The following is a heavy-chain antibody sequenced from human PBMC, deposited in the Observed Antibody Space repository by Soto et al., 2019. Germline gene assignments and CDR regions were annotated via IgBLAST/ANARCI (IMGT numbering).Heavy chain of an antibody. Sequence: GESLKISCKGSGYSFTSYWIGWVRQMPGKGLEWMGIIYPGDSDTRYSPSFQGQVTISADKSISTAYLQWSSLKASDTAMYYCATTAYCGGDCYSYFDYWGQGTLVTVSS. J-gene: IGHJ4*02. D-gene: IGHD2-21*02. CDR2: IYPGDSDT. V-gene: IGHV5-51*01. CDR1: GYSFTSYW. CDR3: ATTAYCGGDCYSYFDY.